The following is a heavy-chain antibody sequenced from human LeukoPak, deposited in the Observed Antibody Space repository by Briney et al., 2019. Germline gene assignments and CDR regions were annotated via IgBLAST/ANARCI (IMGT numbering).Heavy chain of an antibody. CDR2: IYYSGST. V-gene: IGHV4-59*01. CDR3: AREIDYGDYVFRAFDI. CDR1: GGSISSYY. J-gene: IGHJ3*02. Sequence: SETLSLTCTVSGGSISSYYWSWIRQPPGKGLEWIGYIYYSGSTNYNPSLKSRVTISVDTSKNQFSLKLSSVTAADTAVYYCAREIDYGDYVFRAFDIWGQGTMVTVSS. D-gene: IGHD4-17*01.